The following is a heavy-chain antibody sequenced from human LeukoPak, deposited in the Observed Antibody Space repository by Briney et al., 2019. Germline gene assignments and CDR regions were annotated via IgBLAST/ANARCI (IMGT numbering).Heavy chain of an antibody. J-gene: IGHJ4*02. CDR2: IDGSSNNI. CDR3: ARDTMTSSWYCDD. CDR1: GFTFSGYS. D-gene: IGHD6-13*01. Sequence: PGGSLRPSCAASGFTFSGYSMNWIRQAPGEGLEWISYIDGSSNNIYYAESVKGRFTISRDNAKNSLYLQMNSLRAEDTAVYYCARDTMTSSWYCDDWGQGTLVTVSS. V-gene: IGHV3-48*04.